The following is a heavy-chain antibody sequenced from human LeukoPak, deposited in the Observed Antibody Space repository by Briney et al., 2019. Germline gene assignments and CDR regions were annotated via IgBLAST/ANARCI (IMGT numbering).Heavy chain of an antibody. V-gene: IGHV3-23*01. J-gene: IGHJ4*02. D-gene: IGHD3-10*01. CDR2: ISGSGGST. Sequence: GGSLRLSCAASGFTFSSYAMSWVRQAPGKGLEWVSAISGSGGSTYYADSVKGRFTISRDNSKNTLYLQMNSLRAEDTAVYYCAKLAYYYGSGSYYHFDFWGQGTLVTVYS. CDR3: AKLAYYYGSGSYYHFDF. CDR1: GFTFSSYA.